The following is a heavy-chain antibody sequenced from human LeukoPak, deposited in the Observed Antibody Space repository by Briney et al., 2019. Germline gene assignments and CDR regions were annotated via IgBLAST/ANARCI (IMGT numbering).Heavy chain of an antibody. CDR1: GFIISNHY. CDR2: IKQDGSDK. Sequence: GGSLRLSYAASGFIISNHYMSWVRQAPGKGLEWVANIKQDGSDKYYVDSVKGRFTISRDNAKNSIYLQIKSVRAEDTAVYYCAREGDAFDIWGQGTMVTVSS. CDR3: AREGDAFDI. J-gene: IGHJ3*02. V-gene: IGHV3-7*01.